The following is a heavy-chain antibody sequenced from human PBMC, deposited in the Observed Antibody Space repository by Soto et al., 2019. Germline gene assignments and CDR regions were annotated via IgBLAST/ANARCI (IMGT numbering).Heavy chain of an antibody. Sequence: QVQLVESGGGVVQPGRSLRLSCAASGFTFSNYGMHWVRQAPGKGLEWVAIISYDGDNEYYADSVRGRFTISRDNSNHTLYLETSSLRHEDTAVYYCAKDGGPVYCNSPGCSAKHFDYWGQGTLVTVSS. D-gene: IGHD2-2*01. CDR2: ISYDGDNE. J-gene: IGHJ4*02. V-gene: IGHV3-30*18. CDR1: GFTFSNYG. CDR3: AKDGGPVYCNSPGCSAKHFDY.